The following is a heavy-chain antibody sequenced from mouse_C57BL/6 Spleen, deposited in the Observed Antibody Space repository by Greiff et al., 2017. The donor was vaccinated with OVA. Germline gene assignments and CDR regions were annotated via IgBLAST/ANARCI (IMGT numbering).Heavy chain of an antibody. CDR1: GFTFSSYG. D-gene: IGHD1-1*01. CDR2: ISSGGSYT. CDR3: ARQYYGSSYDPFAY. Sequence: DVKLVESGGDLVKPGGSLKLSCAASGFTFSSYGMSCVRQTPDKRLVWVATISSGGSYTYYPACVKGRFTISRDNAKNTLYLQMSSLKSEDTAMYYCARQYYGSSYDPFAYWGQGTLVTVSA. J-gene: IGHJ3*01. V-gene: IGHV5-6*02.